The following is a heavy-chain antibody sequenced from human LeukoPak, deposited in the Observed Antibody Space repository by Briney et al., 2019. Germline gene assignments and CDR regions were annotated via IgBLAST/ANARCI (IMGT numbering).Heavy chain of an antibody. CDR3: ARDFGTTGWHTFDY. J-gene: IGHJ4*02. D-gene: IGHD6-19*01. Sequence: SQTLSLTCVVSGDGVSSKNGAWNWIRQSPSRGLEWLGRTYYRSKWYNDYAESMEGRMTISQDTSKNQYSLHLNSVTPGDTAVYYCARDFGTTGWHTFDYWGQGTLVTVSS. CDR2: TYYRSKWYN. CDR1: GDGVSSKNGA. V-gene: IGHV6-1*01.